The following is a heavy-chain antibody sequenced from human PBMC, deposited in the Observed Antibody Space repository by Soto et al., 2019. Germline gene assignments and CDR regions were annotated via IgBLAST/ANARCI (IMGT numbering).Heavy chain of an antibody. Sequence: GASVKVSCKASGYTFTGYYMHWVRQAPGQGLEWMGWINPNSGGTNYPQKFQGRVTMTRDTSISTAYMELSRLRSDDPAVYYCARDGITMIGGGFGYWGQGTLVTVSS. CDR2: INPNSGGT. D-gene: IGHD3-22*01. V-gene: IGHV1-2*02. CDR1: GYTFTGYY. J-gene: IGHJ4*02. CDR3: ARDGITMIGGGFGY.